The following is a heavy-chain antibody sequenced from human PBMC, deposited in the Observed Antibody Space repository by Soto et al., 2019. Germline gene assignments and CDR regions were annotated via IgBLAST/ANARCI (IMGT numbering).Heavy chain of an antibody. CDR2: INHSGST. CDR3: ARGNPTALRYFDWLFLSFDY. Sequence: SETLSLTCAVYGGSFSGYYWSWIRQPPGKGLEWIGEINHSGSTNYNPSLKSRVTISVDTSKNQFSLKLSSVTAADTAVYYCARGNPTALRYFDWLFLSFDYWGQGTLVTVSS. CDR1: GGSFSGYY. D-gene: IGHD3-9*01. V-gene: IGHV4-34*01. J-gene: IGHJ4*02.